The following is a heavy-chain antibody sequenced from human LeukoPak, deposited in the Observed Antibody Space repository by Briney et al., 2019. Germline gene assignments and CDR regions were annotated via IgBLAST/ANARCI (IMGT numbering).Heavy chain of an antibody. V-gene: IGHV1-2*02. D-gene: IGHD6-25*01. Sequence: GASVKVSCKASGYTFTGYFMHWVRQAPGQGLEWMGWINPNSGGTSYLQNFQGRVTMTRDTSISTAYMDLSRLISDDTAVYYCARGRPGDYFDYWGQGTLVTVSS. CDR3: ARGRPGDYFDY. CDR2: INPNSGGT. CDR1: GYTFTGYF. J-gene: IGHJ4*02.